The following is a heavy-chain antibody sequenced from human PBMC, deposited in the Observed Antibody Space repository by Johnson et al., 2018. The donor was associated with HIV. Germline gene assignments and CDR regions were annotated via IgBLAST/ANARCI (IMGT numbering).Heavy chain of an antibody. Sequence: VQLVESGGGLVQPGGSLRLSCAASGFTFSNSDMHWVRQATGRGLEWVSTINTAGDTYYLGSVKGRFTISRDNAKNSLYLQMNSLRAEDTAVYYCARAQLLADDAFNNWGQGTMVTVSS. CDR3: ARAQLLADDAFNN. V-gene: IGHV3-13*01. D-gene: IGHD6-6*01. CDR2: INTAGDT. CDR1: GFTFSNSD. J-gene: IGHJ3*02.